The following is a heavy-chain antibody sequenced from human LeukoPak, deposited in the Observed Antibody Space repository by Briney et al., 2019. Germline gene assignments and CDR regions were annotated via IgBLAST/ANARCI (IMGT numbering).Heavy chain of an antibody. CDR2: IFYSGST. Sequence: SETLALTCTVCGGSISSYYWSWMRQPPGKGLEWIGFIFYSGSTNYNPSLQSRVTTSLDMSNNQFSLRLTSVTAADTAVYYCARGHGSSWTFEYWGQGPLVTVSS. V-gene: IGHV4-59*01. CDR3: ARGHGSSWTFEY. D-gene: IGHD6-13*01. J-gene: IGHJ4*02. CDR1: GGSISSYY.